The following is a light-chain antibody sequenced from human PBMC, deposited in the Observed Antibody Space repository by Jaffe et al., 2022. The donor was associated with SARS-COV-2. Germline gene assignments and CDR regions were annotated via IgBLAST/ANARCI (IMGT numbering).Light chain of an antibody. CDR1: TLTKQH. CDR2: RDS. V-gene: IGLV3-25*03. Sequence: SSELTQPTSVSVSPGQTARITCSGDTLTKQHGSWYQRKPGQAPVLLIYRDSERASGIPERFSGSSSGTTVTLIIYGVQAEDEADYYCQSADDGGSYVFGSGTKVTVL. CDR3: QSADDGGSYV. J-gene: IGLJ1*01.